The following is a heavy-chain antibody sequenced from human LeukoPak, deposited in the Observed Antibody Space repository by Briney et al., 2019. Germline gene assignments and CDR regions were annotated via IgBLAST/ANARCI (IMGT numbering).Heavy chain of an antibody. Sequence: GGSLRLSCAASGFTFSSYSMNWVRQAPGKGLEWVSYISSSSSTIYYADSVKGRFTISRDNAKNSLYLQMNSLRAEDTAVYYCARDLEYDILTGYSLKAYYYYMDVWGKGTTVTVSS. V-gene: IGHV3-48*01. CDR2: ISSSSSTI. CDR3: ARDLEYDILTGYSLKAYYYYMDV. D-gene: IGHD3-9*01. CDR1: GFTFSSYS. J-gene: IGHJ6*03.